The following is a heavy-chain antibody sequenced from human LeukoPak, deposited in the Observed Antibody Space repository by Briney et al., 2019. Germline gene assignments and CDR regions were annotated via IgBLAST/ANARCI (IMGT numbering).Heavy chain of an antibody. J-gene: IGHJ6*02. CDR1: GFTFSSYA. CDR2: ISYDGSNK. CDR3: ARDEGYYGSGSSDYGMDV. Sequence: GGSLRLSCAASGFTFSSYAMHWVRQAPGKGLEWVAVISYDGSNKYYADSVKSRFTISRDNSKNTLYLQMSSLRAEDTAVYYCARDEGYYGSGSSDYGMDVWGQGTTVTVSS. D-gene: IGHD3-10*01. V-gene: IGHV3-30*04.